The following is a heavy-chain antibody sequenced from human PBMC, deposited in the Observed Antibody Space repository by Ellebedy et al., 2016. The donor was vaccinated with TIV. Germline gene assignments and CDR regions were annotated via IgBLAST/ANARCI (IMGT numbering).Heavy chain of an antibody. J-gene: IGHJ4*02. Sequence: GESLKISCAASGFTFSDQYMDWVRQAPGKGLEWLGRSRGKASGYTTEYAASVKGRFTVSRDDSKNSLLLQMNSLQTEDTAVYYCTTGRAGSCFDYWGQGTLVTVSS. CDR2: SRGKASGYTT. CDR3: TTGRAGSCFDY. CDR1: GFTFSDQY. V-gene: IGHV3-72*01.